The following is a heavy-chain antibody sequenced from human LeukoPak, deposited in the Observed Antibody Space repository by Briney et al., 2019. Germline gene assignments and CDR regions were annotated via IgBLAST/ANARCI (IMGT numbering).Heavy chain of an antibody. CDR1: GGTFSSYA. CDR3: ASRLYCSNTRCRNFPFAY. V-gene: IGHV1-69*01. Sequence: SVKVSCKASGGTFSSYAINWVRQAPGQGLEWMGVIIPIFGTANYAQKVQDRVTITADESTSTAYMELSSLRSEDTAIYYCASRLYCSNTRCRNFPFAYWGQGTLVTVS. CDR2: IIPIFGTA. D-gene: IGHD2-2*01. J-gene: IGHJ4*02.